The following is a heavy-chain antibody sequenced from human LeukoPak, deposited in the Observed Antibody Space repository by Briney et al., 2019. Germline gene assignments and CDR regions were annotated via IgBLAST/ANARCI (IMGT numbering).Heavy chain of an antibody. CDR3: TTSLEVGATY. Sequence: PGRSLRLSCAASGFTFSSYGMHWVCQAPGKGLEWVAVIWYDGSNKYYADSVKGRFTISRDNSKNTLYLQMNSLRAEDTAVYYCTTSLEVGATYWGQGTLVTVSS. CDR1: GFTFSSYG. V-gene: IGHV3-33*01. CDR2: IWYDGSNK. J-gene: IGHJ4*02. D-gene: IGHD1-26*01.